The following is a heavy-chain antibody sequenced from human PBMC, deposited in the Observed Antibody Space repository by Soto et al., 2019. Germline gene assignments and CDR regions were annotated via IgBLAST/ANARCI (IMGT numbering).Heavy chain of an antibody. V-gene: IGHV3-21*01. CDR2: ISSSSSYI. Sequence: GGSLRLSCAASGFTFSSYSMNWVRQAPGKGLEWVSSISSSSSYIYYADSVKGRFTISRDNAKNSLYLQMNSLRAADTAVYYCARTGYNFWSGHDYWGQGTLVTVSS. CDR1: GFTFSSYS. J-gene: IGHJ4*02. CDR3: ARTGYNFWSGHDY. D-gene: IGHD3-3*01.